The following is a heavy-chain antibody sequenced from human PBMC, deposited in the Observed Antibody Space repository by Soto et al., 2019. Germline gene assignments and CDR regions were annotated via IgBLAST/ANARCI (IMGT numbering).Heavy chain of an antibody. V-gene: IGHV4-31*03. CDR3: ARVMVAARTNWFDP. D-gene: IGHD2-15*01. J-gene: IGHJ5*02. CDR1: GGSISSGGYY. Sequence: ASETLSLTCTVSGGSISSGGYYWSWIRQHPGKGLEWIGYIYYSGSTYYNPSLKSRVTISVDTSKNQFSLKLSSVTAADTAVYYCARVMVAARTNWFDPWGQGTLVTVSS. CDR2: IYYSGST.